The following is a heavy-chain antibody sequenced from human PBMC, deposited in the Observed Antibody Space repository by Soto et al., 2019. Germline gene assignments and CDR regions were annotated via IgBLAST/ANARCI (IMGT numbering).Heavy chain of an antibody. CDR2: IYDSGST. Sequence: SETLSLTCTVSGGSISSSYWSWIRQPPGKGLEWIGYIYDSGSTYYNSSLKSRVTISVDRSKNQFSLKLSSVTAADTAVYYCARTPTPWGQGTLVTVSS. CDR3: ARTPTP. D-gene: IGHD1-26*01. CDR1: GGSISSSY. J-gene: IGHJ5*02. V-gene: IGHV4-59*12.